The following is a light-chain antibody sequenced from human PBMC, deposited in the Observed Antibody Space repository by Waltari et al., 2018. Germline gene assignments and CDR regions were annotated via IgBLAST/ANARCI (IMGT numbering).Light chain of an antibody. CDR1: QSVSRS. CDR2: GAS. CDR3: QHYVRLPAT. Sequence: EIVLTQSLRTLSVSPGERATLSCRASQSVSRSLAWYQQKPGQAPRLLIYGASNRAAGIPDRFSGSGSGTDFSLTISRLEPEDFAVYYCQHYVRLPATFGQGTKVEIK. J-gene: IGKJ1*01. V-gene: IGKV3-20*01.